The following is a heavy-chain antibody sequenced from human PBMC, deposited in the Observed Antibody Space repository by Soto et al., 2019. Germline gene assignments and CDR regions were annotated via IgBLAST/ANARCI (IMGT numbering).Heavy chain of an antibody. CDR2: IYSSGST. CDR1: GGSISSGDHY. V-gene: IGHV4-30-4*01. Sequence: SETLSLTCSVSGGSISSGDHYWSWIRPPPGKGLEWIGYIYSSGSTYYNPSLESRVTISVDTSKNQFSLKVSSVTAADTAVYYCARAIISMSLERPLDPWGQGSLVTVSA. D-gene: IGHD3-10*02. CDR3: ARAIISMSLERPLDP. J-gene: IGHJ5*02.